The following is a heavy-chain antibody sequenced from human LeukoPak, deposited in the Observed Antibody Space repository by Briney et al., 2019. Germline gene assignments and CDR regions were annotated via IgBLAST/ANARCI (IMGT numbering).Heavy chain of an antibody. CDR1: GFTFSIYA. CDR3: ARGSRFDSSGYYYYFDY. J-gene: IGHJ4*02. Sequence: PGGSLRLSCAASGFTFSIYAMSWVRQAPGKGLEWVSAISGSGGSTYYTDSVKGRFTISRDNSDSTLYLQMNSLRAEDTAAYYCARGSRFDSSGYYYYFDYWGQGTLVTVSS. V-gene: IGHV3-23*01. CDR2: ISGSGGST. D-gene: IGHD3-22*01.